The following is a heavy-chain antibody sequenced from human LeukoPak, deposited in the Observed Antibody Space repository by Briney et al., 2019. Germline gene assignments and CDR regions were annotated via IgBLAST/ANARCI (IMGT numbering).Heavy chain of an antibody. J-gene: IGHJ4*02. Sequence: EASVTVSCTASGGTFSSYAISWVRQAPGQGLEWMGGIIPIFGTANYAQKFQGRVTITADESTSTAYMELSSLRSEDTAVYYCARELGCSSTSCPYDYWGQGTLVTVSS. CDR2: IIPIFGTA. V-gene: IGHV1-69*13. CDR1: GGTFSSYA. D-gene: IGHD2-2*01. CDR3: ARELGCSSTSCPYDY.